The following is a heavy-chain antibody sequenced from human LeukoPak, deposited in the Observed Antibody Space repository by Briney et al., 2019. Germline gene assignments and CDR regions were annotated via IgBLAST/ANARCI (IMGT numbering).Heavy chain of an antibody. Sequence: GGSLRLSCAASGFTFSSYAMHWVRQAPGRRPEWVAVMSYDGTNIFYSDSVKGRFTISRDNSKSTLFLQMNSLRAEDTAVYYCARDRESSSKGHFDYWGQGTLVTVSS. CDR3: ARDRESSSKGHFDY. CDR2: MSYDGTNI. J-gene: IGHJ4*02. D-gene: IGHD2-15*01. V-gene: IGHV3-30-3*01. CDR1: GFTFSSYA.